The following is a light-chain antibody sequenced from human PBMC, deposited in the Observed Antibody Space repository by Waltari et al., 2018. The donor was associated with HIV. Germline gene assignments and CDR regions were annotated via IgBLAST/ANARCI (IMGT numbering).Light chain of an antibody. J-gene: IGKJ4*01. CDR2: DAS. CDR3: QQRTDWLLT. CDR1: QRVGNS. V-gene: IGKV3-11*01. Sequence: EIVLTQSPVTLSLSPGERATLSCRASQRVGNSLAWYQQEPGQTPRHLIYDASNRASGIPARFSGSGSGTDCTLTNSSLEPGDFAVYYCQQRTDWLLTFGGGTNLEIK.